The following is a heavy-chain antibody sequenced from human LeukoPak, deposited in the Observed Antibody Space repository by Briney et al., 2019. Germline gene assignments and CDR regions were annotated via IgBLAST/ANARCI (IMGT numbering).Heavy chain of an antibody. D-gene: IGHD3-16*01. CDR1: GFTFSSYS. CDR2: ISSSSSYI. CDR3: ASGRGIDY. V-gene: IGHV3-21*01. J-gene: IGHJ4*02. Sequence: GGSLRLSCAAPGFTFSSYSVNWVRQAPGKGLEWVSSISSSSSYIYYADSVKGRFTISRDNAKNSLYLQMNSLRAEDTAVYYCASGRGIDYWGQGTLVTVSS.